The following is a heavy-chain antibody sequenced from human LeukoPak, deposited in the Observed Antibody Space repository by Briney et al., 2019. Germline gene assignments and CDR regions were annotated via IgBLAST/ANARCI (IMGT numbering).Heavy chain of an antibody. V-gene: IGHV4-38-2*01. CDR2: IYWSGNS. CDR1: GHSINSGYH. J-gene: IGHJ6*03. CDR3: ARCPHDSRSDYEVYYYMDV. D-gene: IGHD1-26*01. Sequence: SSETLSLTCAVSGHSINSGYHWGWIRQPPGKGLEWIGSIYWSGNSYYNPSLKSRLTISVDTSKNQFSLRLSSVTAADTAIYYCARCPHDSRSDYEVYYYMDVWGKGTTVTVSS.